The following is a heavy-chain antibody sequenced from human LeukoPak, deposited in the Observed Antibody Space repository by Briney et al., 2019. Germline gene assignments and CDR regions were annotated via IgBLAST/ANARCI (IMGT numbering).Heavy chain of an antibody. V-gene: IGHV4-59*01. CDR1: GGSISSYY. J-gene: IGHJ2*01. Sequence: SETLSLTCTVSGGSISSYYWSWIRQPPGKGLEWIGYIYSSGSTNYNPSLKSRLTISVDASKNQFSLKLSSVTAADTAVYYCAREAPLTGTRHFDLWGRGTLVTVSS. D-gene: IGHD1-7*01. CDR2: IYSSGST. CDR3: AREAPLTGTRHFDL.